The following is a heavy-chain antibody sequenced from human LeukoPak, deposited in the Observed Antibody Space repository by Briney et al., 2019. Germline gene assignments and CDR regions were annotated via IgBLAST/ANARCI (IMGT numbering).Heavy chain of an antibody. J-gene: IGHJ4*02. D-gene: IGHD2-2*01. CDR3: ARGLDCRSTSCYLDN. CDR1: GFLYTKFW. V-gene: IGHV3-7*01. CDR2: KKQDGSEK. Sequence: GGSLRLSCGACGFLYTKFWETCLPGATEEAREGVANKKQDGSEKFYVDSVKGRFTISRDNAKNSLDLQINSLGAEDTAVYYCARGLDCRSTSCYLDNWGQGTLVTVSS.